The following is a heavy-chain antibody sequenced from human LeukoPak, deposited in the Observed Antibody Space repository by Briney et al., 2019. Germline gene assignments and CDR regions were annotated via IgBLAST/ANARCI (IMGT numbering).Heavy chain of an antibody. D-gene: IGHD6-19*01. CDR1: GGSISSSSYY. Sequence: PSETLSLTCTVSGGSISSSSYYWGWISQPPGKGLEWIGSIYYSGSTYYNPSLKSRVTISVDKSKNQFSLKLSSVTAADTAVYYCARDSSGWYFIDYWGQGTLVTVSS. CDR2: IYYSGST. V-gene: IGHV4-39*07. J-gene: IGHJ4*02. CDR3: ARDSSGWYFIDY.